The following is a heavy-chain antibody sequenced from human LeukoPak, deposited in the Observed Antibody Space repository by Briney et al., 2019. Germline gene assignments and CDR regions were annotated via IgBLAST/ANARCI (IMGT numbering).Heavy chain of an antibody. CDR3: ARDNSVGDIAWWFDP. CDR2: INPTGTTT. CDR1: GYTFINHW. J-gene: IGHJ5*02. Sequence: ASVTVSCKASGYTFINHWMHWVRQAPGQGLEWVVLINPTGTTTLYAQKFQGRITLTRDMSATTDYMELSSLTSEDTAVYYCARDNSVGDIAWWFDPWGQGTLVTVSS. V-gene: IGHV1-46*01. D-gene: IGHD1-26*01.